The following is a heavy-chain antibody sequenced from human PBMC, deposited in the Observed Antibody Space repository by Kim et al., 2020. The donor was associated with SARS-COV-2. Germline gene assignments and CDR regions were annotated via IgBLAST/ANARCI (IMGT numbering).Heavy chain of an antibody. CDR2: IYYSGST. J-gene: IGHJ5*02. Sequence: SETLSLTCTVSGGSISSYYWSWIRQPPGKGLEWIGYIYYSGSTNYNPSLKSRVTISVDTSKNQFSLKLSSVTAADTAVYYCARGGGVTRYWFDPWGQGTLVTVSS. D-gene: IGHD3-3*01. V-gene: IGHV4-59*13. CDR1: GGSISSYY. CDR3: ARGGGVTRYWFDP.